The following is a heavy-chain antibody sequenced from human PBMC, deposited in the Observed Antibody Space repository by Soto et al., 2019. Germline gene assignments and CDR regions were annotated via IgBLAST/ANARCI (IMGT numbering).Heavy chain of an antibody. Sequence: PSETLSLTCTVSGGSISSYYWSWIRQPPGKGLEWIGYIYYSGSTNYNPSLKSRVTISVDTSKNQFSLKLSSVTAADTAVYYCARGSDGGGVDLENFDYWGQGTLVTVSS. CDR3: ARGSDGGGVDLENFDY. V-gene: IGHV4-59*01. D-gene: IGHD2-8*02. J-gene: IGHJ4*02. CDR2: IYYSGST. CDR1: GGSISSYY.